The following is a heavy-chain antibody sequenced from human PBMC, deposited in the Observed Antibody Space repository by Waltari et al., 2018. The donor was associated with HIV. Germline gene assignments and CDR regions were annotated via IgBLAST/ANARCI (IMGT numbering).Heavy chain of an antibody. V-gene: IGHV4-34*01. CDR3: ARGREAADIVVVVAAPGGWFDP. Sequence: QVQLQQWGAGLLKPSETLSLTCAVYGGSFSGYYWSWIRQPPGKGREWIGEINHSGSTNYNPSLKSRVTISVDTSKNQFSLKLSSVTAADTAVYYCARGREAADIVVVVAAPGGWFDPWGQGTLVTVSS. D-gene: IGHD2-15*01. CDR1: GGSFSGYY. CDR2: INHSGST. J-gene: IGHJ5*02.